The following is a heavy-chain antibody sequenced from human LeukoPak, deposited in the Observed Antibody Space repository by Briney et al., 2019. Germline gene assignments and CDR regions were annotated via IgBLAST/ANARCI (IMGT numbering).Heavy chain of an antibody. CDR2: ISGSGGST. Sequence: TGGSLRLSCAASGFTFNNYAMSWVRQAPGKVLEWVSAISGSGGSTYYADSVKGWFTISRDNSKNTLYLQMNSLRAEDTALYYCAKDGPGYYDSSGYLDYWGQGTLVTVSS. CDR1: GFTFNNYA. CDR3: AKDGPGYYDSSGYLDY. J-gene: IGHJ4*02. V-gene: IGHV3-23*01. D-gene: IGHD3-22*01.